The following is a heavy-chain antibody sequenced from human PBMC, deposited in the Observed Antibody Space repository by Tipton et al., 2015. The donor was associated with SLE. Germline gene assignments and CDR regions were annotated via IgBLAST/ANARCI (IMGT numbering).Heavy chain of an antibody. CDR2: IYYNGRI. J-gene: IGHJ4*02. CDR3: ARDEYRYDTTGYHLLGHFDF. D-gene: IGHD3-22*01. V-gene: IGHV4-59*01. CDR1: GGSIRSYY. Sequence: TLSLTCTVSGGSIRSYYWSWIRQTPGKALEWIAYIYYNGRINYNPSLESRVTISLDTSKNQLSLNLRSATAADTAVYYCARDEYRYDTTGYHLLGHFDFWGQGTLVTVSS.